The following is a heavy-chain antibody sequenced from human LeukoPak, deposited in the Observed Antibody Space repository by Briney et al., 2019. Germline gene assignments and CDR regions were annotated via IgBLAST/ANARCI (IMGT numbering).Heavy chain of an antibody. D-gene: IGHD1-1*01. CDR3: ARGLVYLTGHFVC. CDR1: GLTVSSNH. V-gene: IGHV3-53*01. CDR2: IYSGDST. Sequence: PGGSLRLSCAASGLTVSSNHMSWVRQAPGKGLEWVSAIYSGDSTYYADSVKGRFTISRDDSKSALYLQMNSLRAEDTAVYYCARGLVYLTGHFVCWGQGTLVIVSS. J-gene: IGHJ4*02.